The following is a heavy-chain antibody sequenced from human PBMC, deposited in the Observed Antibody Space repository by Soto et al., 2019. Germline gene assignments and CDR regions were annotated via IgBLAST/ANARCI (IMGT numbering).Heavy chain of an antibody. CDR3: AKGVPLTLFDF. CDR2: ISGSNSGT. V-gene: IGHV3-23*01. CDR1: GFTFSSFG. J-gene: IGHJ4*02. D-gene: IGHD3-16*01. Sequence: PGGSLRLSCAASGFTFSSFGMSWVRQAPGKGLEWVSTISGSNSGTYYADSGRGRFTISRDNSKTTLYLQMNSLRAEDTAVYYCAKGVPLTLFDFWGQGTLVTVSS.